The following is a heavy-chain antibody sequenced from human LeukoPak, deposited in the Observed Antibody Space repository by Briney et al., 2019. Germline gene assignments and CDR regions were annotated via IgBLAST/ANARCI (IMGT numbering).Heavy chain of an antibody. CDR3: ARTIEMATISYFDY. Sequence: GGSLRLSCAASGFTFKDAWMSWVRQAPGKGLEWVARTKHGFHGGTTDYAAPVQGRFTISRDNAKNSLYLQMNSLRAGDTAVYYCARTIEMATISYFDYWGQGTLVTVSS. CDR2: TKHGFHGGTT. V-gene: IGHV3-15*01. CDR1: GFTFKDAW. D-gene: IGHD5-24*01. J-gene: IGHJ4*02.